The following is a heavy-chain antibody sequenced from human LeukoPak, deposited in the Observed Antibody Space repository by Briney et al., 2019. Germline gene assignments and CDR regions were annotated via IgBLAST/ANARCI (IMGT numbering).Heavy chain of an antibody. CDR3: ATKGAAAGTWWFDP. CDR1: GGSFSGYY. J-gene: IGHJ5*02. Sequence: SETLSLTCAVYGGSFSGYYWSSIRQPPGKGLEWIGEINHSGSTNYNPSLKSRVTISVDTSKNQFSLKLSSVTAADTAVYYCATKGAAAGTWWFDPWGQGTLVTVSS. CDR2: INHSGST. V-gene: IGHV4-34*01. D-gene: IGHD6-13*01.